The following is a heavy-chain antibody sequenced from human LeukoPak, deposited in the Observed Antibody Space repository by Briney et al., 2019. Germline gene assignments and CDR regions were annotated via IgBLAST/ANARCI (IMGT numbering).Heavy chain of an antibody. Sequence: GGSLRLSCAASGFPVTSSYMSWVRQAPGEGLEWVSDIYSGGTTYYADSVKGRFTISRDNSKNTLYPQMNRLRGEEPAVYYCALAFWSAYYLDYWGKGTLVTVSS. CDR1: GFPVTSSY. V-gene: IGHV3-53*01. D-gene: IGHD3-3*01. CDR3: ALAFWSAYYLDY. J-gene: IGHJ4*02. CDR2: IYSGGTT.